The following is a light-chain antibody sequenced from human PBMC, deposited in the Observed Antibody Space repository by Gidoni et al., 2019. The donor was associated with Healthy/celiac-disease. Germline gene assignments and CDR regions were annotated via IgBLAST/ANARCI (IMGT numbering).Light chain of an antibody. J-gene: IGLJ1*01. V-gene: IGLV2-23*01. CDR2: EGS. CDR3: CSYAGSSTFWGTYV. CDR1: SSDVGSYNL. Sequence: QSPLTQPASVSGSPGQSITISCTGTSSDVGSYNLVSWYQQHPGKAPKLMIYEGSKRPSGVSNRFSGSKSGNTASLTISGLQAEDEADYYCCSYAGSSTFWGTYVFGTGTKVTVL.